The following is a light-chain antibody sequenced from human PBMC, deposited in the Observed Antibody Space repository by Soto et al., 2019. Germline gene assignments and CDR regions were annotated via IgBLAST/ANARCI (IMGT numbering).Light chain of an antibody. V-gene: IGLV1-47*02. J-gene: IGLJ3*02. CDR2: SDS. CDR3: AAWDDGLRGPV. Sequence: QSVLTQPPSASGTPGQRVTISCSGSNSNIGINAVYWYQQLPGAAPTFLIYSDSQRPSGVPDRFSASKSGTSATLAISGLRSEDEADYYCAAWDDGLRGPVFGGGTLLTVL. CDR1: NSNIGINA.